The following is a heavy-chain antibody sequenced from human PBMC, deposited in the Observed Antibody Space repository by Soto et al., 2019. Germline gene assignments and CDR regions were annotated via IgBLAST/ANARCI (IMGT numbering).Heavy chain of an antibody. D-gene: IGHD1-7*01. J-gene: IGHJ6*02. CDR3: AKDRTGTVRYYGMDV. V-gene: IGHV3-30*18. CDR1: GFTFSSYG. Sequence: PGGPMSSSCAPYGFTFSSYGMHWVRRVPGKGLEWVAVISYDGSNKYYADSVKGRFTISRDNSKNTLYLQMNSLRAEDTAAYYCAKDRTGTVRYYGMDVWGQGTTVTVSS. CDR2: ISYDGSNK.